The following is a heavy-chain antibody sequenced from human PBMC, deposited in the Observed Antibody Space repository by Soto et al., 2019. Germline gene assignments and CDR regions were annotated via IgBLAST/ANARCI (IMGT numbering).Heavy chain of an antibody. J-gene: IGHJ4*02. CDR2: ISGSAYNT. CDR3: ASDSGGPY. CDR1: GFDFNIKA. Sequence: GGSLRLSCTASGFDFNIKAMSWVRQAPGKGLEWVSGISGSAYNTYYADSVKGRFTISRDNSRNTLYLQMDGLRVDDTAVYFCASDSGGPYWGQGTLVPVSS. D-gene: IGHD6-19*01. V-gene: IGHV3-23*01.